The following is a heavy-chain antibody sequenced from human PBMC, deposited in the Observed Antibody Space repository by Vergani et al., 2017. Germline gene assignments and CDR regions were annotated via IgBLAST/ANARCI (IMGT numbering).Heavy chain of an antibody. V-gene: IGHV4-59*02. D-gene: IGHD3-10*01. CDR2: VSFRGDT. Sequence: QVKLQESAPGLVKPSETLSLTCTVSGASVNSYYWRWIRHPPGKELEWMGYVSFRGDTLYDPSVKGRMTISLNTSSNQFSLYLTSVTAADTAVDYCARSRIYYGAGSPDYWGQGTLVTVSS. CDR3: ARSRIYYGAGSPDY. J-gene: IGHJ4*02. CDR1: GASVNSYY.